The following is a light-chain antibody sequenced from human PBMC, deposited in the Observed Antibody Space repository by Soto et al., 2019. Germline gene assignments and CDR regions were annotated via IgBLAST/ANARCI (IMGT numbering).Light chain of an antibody. CDR1: SRDVGGYNS. Sequence: QSALTQPASVSGSPGLSIAISCTGTSRDVGGYNSVSWYQQQPGKVPKLMIYDVSNRPSGVSNRFSGSKSGNTASLTISGLQAEDEDDYYCSSYTTGGSYVFGTGTKVTVL. CDR3: SSYTTGGSYV. CDR2: DVS. J-gene: IGLJ1*01. V-gene: IGLV2-14*01.